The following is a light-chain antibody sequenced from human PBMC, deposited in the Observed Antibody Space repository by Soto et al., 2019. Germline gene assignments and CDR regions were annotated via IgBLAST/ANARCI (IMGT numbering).Light chain of an antibody. CDR3: QQYDKLPIT. J-gene: IGKJ5*01. CDR1: QDISNY. V-gene: IGKV1-33*01. Sequence: DIQMTQSPSSLSASVGDRVTITCQASQDISNYLNWYQQKPGKAPKLLIYDASKLETGVPSRFSGSGSGTDFTSTISSVQPEDIAKYYCQQYDKLPITFGQGTRLEIK. CDR2: DAS.